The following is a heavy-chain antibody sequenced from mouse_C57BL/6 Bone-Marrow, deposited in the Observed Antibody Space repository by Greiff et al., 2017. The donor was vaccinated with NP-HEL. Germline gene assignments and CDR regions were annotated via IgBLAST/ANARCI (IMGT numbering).Heavy chain of an antibody. D-gene: IGHD2-5*01. CDR2: ILPGSGCT. CDR3: ASRYSNYGY. CDR1: GYTFTGHW. Sequence: VQLQESGAELMKPGASVKLSCKATGYTFTGHWIEWVKQRPGHGLEWIGEILPGSGCTNYNEKFKGKATFTADTSSNTAYMQLSSLTTEDSAIYYCASRYSNYGYWGQGTTLTVSS. V-gene: IGHV1-9*01. J-gene: IGHJ2*01.